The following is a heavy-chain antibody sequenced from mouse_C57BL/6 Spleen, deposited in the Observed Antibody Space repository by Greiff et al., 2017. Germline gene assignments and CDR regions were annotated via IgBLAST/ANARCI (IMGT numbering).Heavy chain of an antibody. D-gene: IGHD1-1*01. CDR2: IWTGGGT. CDR1: GFSLTSYA. J-gene: IGHJ4*01. CDR3: ARRVVATDYAMDY. V-gene: IGHV2-9-1*01. Sequence: QVQLQQSGPGLVAPSQSLSITCTVSGFSLTSYAISWVRQPPGKGLEWLGVIWTGGGTNYKSALKSRLSISKDNSKSQVFLKMNSLQTDDTARYYCARRVVATDYAMDYWGQGTSVTVSS.